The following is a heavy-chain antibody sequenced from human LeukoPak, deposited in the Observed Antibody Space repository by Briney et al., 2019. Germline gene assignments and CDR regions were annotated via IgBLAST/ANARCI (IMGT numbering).Heavy chain of an antibody. V-gene: IGHV1-46*01. D-gene: IGHD6-19*01. Sequence: ASVKVSCKASGYTFTSYYMHWVRQAPGQGLEWMGIINPSGGSTSYAQKFQGRVTMTRDMSTSTVYMELSSLRSEDTAVYYCARARAGTFWFDPWGQGTLVTVSS. J-gene: IGHJ5*02. CDR1: GYTFTSYY. CDR3: ARARAGTFWFDP. CDR2: INPSGGST.